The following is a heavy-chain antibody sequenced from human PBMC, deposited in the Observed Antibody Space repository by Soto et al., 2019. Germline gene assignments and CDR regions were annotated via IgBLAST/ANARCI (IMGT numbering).Heavy chain of an antibody. V-gene: IGHV3-53*01. D-gene: IGHD6-13*01. Sequence: EVQLVESGGGLIQPGGSLRLSCAASGFTVSSNYMTWVRQAPGKGLEWVSAIYSGGSTYYADSVKGRFTISRDNSKNTLYLHMNSLRAEDTAVYYCARARSTAAGLFDYWGRGTLVTVSS. J-gene: IGHJ4*02. CDR2: IYSGGST. CDR1: GFTVSSNY. CDR3: ARARSTAAGLFDY.